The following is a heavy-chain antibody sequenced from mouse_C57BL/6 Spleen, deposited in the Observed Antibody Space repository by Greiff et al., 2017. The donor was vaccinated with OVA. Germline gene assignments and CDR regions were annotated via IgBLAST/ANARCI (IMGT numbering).Heavy chain of an antibody. CDR3: TFDGCYEAWFAY. V-gene: IGHV14-4*01. Sequence: VQLQQSGAELVRPGASVKLSCTASGFNIKDDYMHWVKQRPEQGLEWIGWIDPENGDTEYASKFQGKATITADTSSNTAYLQLSSLTSEDYAVYYGTFDGCYEAWFAYWGQGTLVTVSA. J-gene: IGHJ3*01. CDR1: GFNIKDDY. CDR2: IDPENGDT. D-gene: IGHD2-3*01.